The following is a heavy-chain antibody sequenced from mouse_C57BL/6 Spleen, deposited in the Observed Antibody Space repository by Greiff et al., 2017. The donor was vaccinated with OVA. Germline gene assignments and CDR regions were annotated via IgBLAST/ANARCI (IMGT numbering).Heavy chain of an antibody. Sequence: EVKVVESGPGMVKPSQSLSLTCTVTGYSITSGYDWHWIRHFPGNKLEWMGYISYSGSTNYNPSLKSRISITHDTSKNHFFLKLNSVTTEDTATYYCARGYDGYAMDYWGQGTSVTVSS. CDR1: GYSITSGYD. CDR2: ISYSGST. CDR3: ARGYDGYAMDY. D-gene: IGHD2-12*01. J-gene: IGHJ4*01. V-gene: IGHV3-1*01.